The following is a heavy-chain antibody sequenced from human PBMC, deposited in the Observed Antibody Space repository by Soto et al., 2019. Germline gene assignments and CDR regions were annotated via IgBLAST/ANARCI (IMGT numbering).Heavy chain of an antibody. CDR2: ISSSSSYI. V-gene: IGHV3-21*01. CDR1: VFTFSSYS. J-gene: IGHJ3*02. Sequence: WSLRLSCAGSVFTFSSYSMNWVRQAPGKGLEWVSSISSSSSYIYYADSVKGRFTISRDNAKNSLYLQMNSLRAEDTAVYYCARPADSSGYLSAFDIWGQGTMVTVSS. CDR3: ARPADSSGYLSAFDI. D-gene: IGHD3-22*01.